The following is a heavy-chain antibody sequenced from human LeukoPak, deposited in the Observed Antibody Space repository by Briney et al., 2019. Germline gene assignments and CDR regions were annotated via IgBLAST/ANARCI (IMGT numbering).Heavy chain of an antibody. D-gene: IGHD6-19*01. J-gene: IGHJ4*02. Sequence: ASAKVSCKASGYTFTGYYMHWVRQAPGQGLEWMGRINPNSGGTNYAQKFQGRVTMTRDTPISTAYMELSRLRSDDTAVYYCARVIAVAGSFDYWGQGTLVTVSS. CDR2: INPNSGGT. CDR1: GYTFTGYY. V-gene: IGHV1-2*06. CDR3: ARVIAVAGSFDY.